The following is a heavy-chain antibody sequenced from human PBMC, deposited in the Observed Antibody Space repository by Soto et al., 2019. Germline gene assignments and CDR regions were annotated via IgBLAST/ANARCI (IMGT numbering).Heavy chain of an antibody. CDR2: IYHSGST. Sequence: KTSETLSLTCAVSGGSISSGGYSWSWIRQPPGKGLEWIGYIYHSGSTYYNPSLKSRVTISVDRSKNQFSLKLSPVTAADTAVYYCARVFLPYSYYDSSGYQTGYFDYWGQGTLVTVSS. J-gene: IGHJ4*02. D-gene: IGHD3-22*01. CDR3: ARVFLPYSYYDSSGYQTGYFDY. V-gene: IGHV4-30-2*01. CDR1: GGSISSGGYS.